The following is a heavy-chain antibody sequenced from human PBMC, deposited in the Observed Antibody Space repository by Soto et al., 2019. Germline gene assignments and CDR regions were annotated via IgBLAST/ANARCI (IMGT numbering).Heavy chain of an antibody. V-gene: IGHV5-51*01. CDR1: GYSFTSYW. CDR3: ARGPVQLGYCSGGSCYFEY. J-gene: IGHJ4*02. D-gene: IGHD2-15*01. Sequence: PGESLKISCKGSGYSFTSYWIGWVRQMPGKGLEWMGIIYPGDSDTRYSPSFQGQVTISADKSISTAYLQWSSLKASDTAMYYCARGPVQLGYCSGGSCYFEYWGQGTLVTVSS. CDR2: IYPGDSDT.